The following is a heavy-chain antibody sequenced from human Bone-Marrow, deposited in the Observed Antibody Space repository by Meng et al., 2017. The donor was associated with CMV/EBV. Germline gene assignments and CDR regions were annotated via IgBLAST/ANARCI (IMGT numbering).Heavy chain of an antibody. V-gene: IGHV3-23*01. J-gene: IGHJ4*02. Sequence: GGSLRLSCATSGFTFSSYSMNWVRQAPGKGLEWVSAISGSGGSTYYADSVKGRFTITRDNSKNTLYLQMNSLRAEDTAVYNCAKGGYCSSTSCPFDYWGQGTLVTVSS. CDR1: GFTFSSYS. CDR2: ISGSGGST. CDR3: AKGGYCSSTSCPFDY. D-gene: IGHD2-2*01.